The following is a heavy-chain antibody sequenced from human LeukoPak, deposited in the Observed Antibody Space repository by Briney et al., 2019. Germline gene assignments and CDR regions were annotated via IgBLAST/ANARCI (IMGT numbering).Heavy chain of an antibody. CDR1: GYTFTSYG. J-gene: IGHJ4*02. CDR2: ISAYNGNT. Sequence: ASVKVSCMASGYTFTSYGISWVRQAPGQGLEWMGWISAYNGNTNYAQKLQGRVTMTTDTSTSTAYMELRSLRSDDTAVYYCARDFESGYDILTGYFYYFDYWGQGTLVTVSS. D-gene: IGHD3-9*01. CDR3: ARDFESGYDILTGYFYYFDY. V-gene: IGHV1-18*01.